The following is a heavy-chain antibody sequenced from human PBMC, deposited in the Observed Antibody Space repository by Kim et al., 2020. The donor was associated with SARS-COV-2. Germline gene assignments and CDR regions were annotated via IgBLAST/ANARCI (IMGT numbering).Heavy chain of an antibody. CDR3: ARAAGRGYFDY. D-gene: IGHD1-1*01. Sequence: SVKVSCKASGGTFSSYAISCVRQAPGQGLEWMGRIIPILGIANYAQKFQGRVTITADKSTSTAYMELSSLRSEDTAVYYCARAAGRGYFDYWGQGTLVT. CDR2: IIPILGIA. CDR1: GGTFSSYA. J-gene: IGHJ4*02. V-gene: IGHV1-69*04.